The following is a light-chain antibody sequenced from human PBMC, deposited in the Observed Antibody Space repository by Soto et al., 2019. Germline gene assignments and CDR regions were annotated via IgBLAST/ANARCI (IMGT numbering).Light chain of an antibody. V-gene: IGKV3-15*01. J-gene: IGKJ1*01. Sequence: RGRTQEPSNPAESPGERTTLSWLASQSVSILLAWYQQKPGQAPRLLIHGATTRATGIPARFSGSGSGTEFTLTISSLQSEDFAVYYCQQYNNWPRTFGQGTKVDI. CDR2: GAT. CDR3: QQYNNWPRT. CDR1: QSVSIL.